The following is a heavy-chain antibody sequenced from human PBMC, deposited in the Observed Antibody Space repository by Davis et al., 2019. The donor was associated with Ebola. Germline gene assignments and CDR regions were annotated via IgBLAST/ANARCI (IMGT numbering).Heavy chain of an antibody. V-gene: IGHV3-9*01. J-gene: IGHJ3*01. CDR3: AKAGIGGLVSGALNV. CDR2: LTWNSGDI. Sequence: SLKISCAASGFSFDIFAMHWVRRVPGKGLEWVSGLTWNSGDIGYVDSVKGRFTISRDNARNSLYLQMDSLRPEDTAFYYCAKAGIGGLVSGALNVWGQGTMVTVSS. CDR1: GFSFDIFA. D-gene: IGHD3-16*01.